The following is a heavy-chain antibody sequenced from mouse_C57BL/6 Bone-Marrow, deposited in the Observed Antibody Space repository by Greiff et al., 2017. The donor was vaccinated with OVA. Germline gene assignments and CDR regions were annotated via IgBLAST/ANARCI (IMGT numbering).Heavy chain of an antibody. Sequence: VKLVESGPGLVAPSQSLSITCTVSGFSLTSYAISWVRQPPGKGLEWLGVIWTGGGTNYNSALKSRLSISKDNSKSQVFLKMNSLQTDDTAGYYCASYDYDGFAYWGQGTLVTVSA. D-gene: IGHD2-4*01. V-gene: IGHV2-9-1*01. CDR3: ASYDYDGFAY. CDR1: GFSLTSYA. CDR2: IWTGGGT. J-gene: IGHJ3*01.